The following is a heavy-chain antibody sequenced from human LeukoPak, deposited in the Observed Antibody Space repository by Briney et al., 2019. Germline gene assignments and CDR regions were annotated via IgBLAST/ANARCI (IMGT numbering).Heavy chain of an antibody. CDR3: TRGGRTTYYYDSSGYLVPDY. Sequence: GGSLRLSCTASGFTFGDYAMSWVRQAPGKGLEWVGFIRSKAYGGTTEYVASVKGRFTISRDDSKSIAYLQMNSLKTEDTAVYYCTRGGRTTYYYDSSGYLVPDYWGQGTLVTVSS. CDR2: IRSKAYGGTT. CDR1: GFTFGDYA. D-gene: IGHD3-22*01. V-gene: IGHV3-49*04. J-gene: IGHJ4*02.